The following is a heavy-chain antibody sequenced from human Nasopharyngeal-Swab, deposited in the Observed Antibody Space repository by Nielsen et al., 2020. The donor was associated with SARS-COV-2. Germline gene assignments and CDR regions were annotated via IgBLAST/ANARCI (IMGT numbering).Heavy chain of an antibody. CDR3: ARAAPGSGSSSDY. J-gene: IGHJ4*02. Sequence: GESLKISCAASGFTFSSYSMNWVRQAPGKGLERVSSISSSSSYIYYADSVKGRFTISRDNAKNSLYLQMNSLRAEDTAVYYCARAAPGSGSSSDYWGQGTLVTVSS. V-gene: IGHV3-21*01. CDR2: ISSSSSYI. D-gene: IGHD3-10*01. CDR1: GFTFSSYS.